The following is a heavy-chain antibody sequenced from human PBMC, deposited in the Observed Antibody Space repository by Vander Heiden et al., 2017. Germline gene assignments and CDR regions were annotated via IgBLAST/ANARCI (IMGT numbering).Heavy chain of an antibody. V-gene: IGHV1-2*04. CDR3: ARANFRITGTTRGFVYDYGMDV. Sequence: QVQLAQSGAEVKKPGASVQVSCKASGYTFTGSSMHLVRQAPGQGLEWMGWINPNSGGTNYAHKFRGWVTMTRDTSISTAYMELSRLSSDDTAVYYCARANFRITGTTRGFVYDYGMDVWGQGTTVTVSS. D-gene: IGHD1-20*01. J-gene: IGHJ6*02. CDR1: GYTFTGSS. CDR2: INPNSGGT.